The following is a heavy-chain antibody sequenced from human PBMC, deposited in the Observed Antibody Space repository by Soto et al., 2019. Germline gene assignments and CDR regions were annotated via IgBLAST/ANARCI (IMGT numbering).Heavy chain of an antibody. CDR1: GFTFSSYS. Sequence: GGSLRLSGAASGFTFSSYSMNWVRQAPGKGLEWVSSISSSSSYIYYADSVKGRFTISRDNAKNSLYLQMNSLRAEDTAVYYCARDFSGYDPSNWFDPWGQGTLVTVSS. CDR3: ARDFSGYDPSNWFDP. CDR2: ISSSSSYI. J-gene: IGHJ5*02. V-gene: IGHV3-21*01. D-gene: IGHD5-12*01.